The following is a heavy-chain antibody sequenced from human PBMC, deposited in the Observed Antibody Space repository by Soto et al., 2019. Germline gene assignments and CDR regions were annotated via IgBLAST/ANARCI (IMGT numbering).Heavy chain of an antibody. V-gene: IGHV3-30*03. Sequence: GGSLRLSCAASGFTFSSYGMHWVRQAPGKGLEWVAVISYDGSNKYYADSVKGRFSISRDNSKNTLYLQMNSLRAEDTAVYYCATAGQVTTSSSTPIDYWGQGTLVTVS. D-gene: IGHD4-17*01. CDR2: ISYDGSNK. CDR3: ATAGQVTTSSSTPIDY. CDR1: GFTFSSYG. J-gene: IGHJ4*02.